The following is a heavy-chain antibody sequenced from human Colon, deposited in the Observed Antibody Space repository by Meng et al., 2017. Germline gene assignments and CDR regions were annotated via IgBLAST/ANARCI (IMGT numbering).Heavy chain of an antibody. CDR1: GGSISSGDYY. CDR2: IYYSGST. V-gene: IGHV4-30-4*01. CDR3: ARGYYDSSGYGYWYFDL. J-gene: IGHJ2*01. Sequence: QVHLQEAGPGRVKPSQTLSLTCTVSGGSISSGDYYWIWIRQPPGKGLEWIGYIYYSGSTYYNPSLKSRVTISVDTSKNQFSLKLSSVTAADTAVYYCARGYYDSSGYGYWYFDLWGRGTLVTVSS. D-gene: IGHD3-22*01.